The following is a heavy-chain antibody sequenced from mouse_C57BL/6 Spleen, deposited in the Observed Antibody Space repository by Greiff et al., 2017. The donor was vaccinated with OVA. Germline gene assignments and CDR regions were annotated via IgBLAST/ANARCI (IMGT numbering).Heavy chain of an antibody. D-gene: IGHD2-3*01. CDR2: IYPRDGST. V-gene: IGHV1-85*01. CDR1: GYTFTSYD. J-gene: IGHJ1*03. CDR3: AREGDGYYDWYFDV. Sequence: QVQLKESGPELVKPGASVKLSCKASGYTFTSYDINWVKQRPGQGLEWIGWIYPRDGSTKYNEKFKGKATLTVDTSSSTAYMELHSLTSEDSAVYFCAREGDGYYDWYFDVWGTGTTVTVSS.